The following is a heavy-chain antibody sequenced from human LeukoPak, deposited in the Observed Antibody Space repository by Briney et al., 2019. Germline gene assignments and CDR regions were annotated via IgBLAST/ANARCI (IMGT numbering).Heavy chain of an antibody. D-gene: IGHD6-6*01. CDR2: ISYDGSNK. CDR1: GFTFSSYA. V-gene: IGHV3-30-3*01. CDR3: ARDLIAARPGYFDY. J-gene: IGHJ4*02. Sequence: GGSLRLSCAASGFTFSSYAMHWVRQAPGKGLEWVAVISYDGSNKYYADSVKGRFTISRDNSKNTLYLQMNSLRAEDTAVYYCARDLIAARPGYFDYWGQGTLVTVSS.